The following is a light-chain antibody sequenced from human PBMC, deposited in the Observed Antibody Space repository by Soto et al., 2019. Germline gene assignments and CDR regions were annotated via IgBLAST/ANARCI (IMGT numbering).Light chain of an antibody. V-gene: IGKV3-11*01. J-gene: IGKJ4*01. CDR2: DAS. Sequence: EIVLTQSPGTLSLSPGEIATLSCRASQSISSSLAWYQQNPGQAPRLLIFDASNRATGIPVRFSGSGSGTAFTLTISSLEPDDFTVYYCQQHSDWPLTFGGGTKVDIK. CDR1: QSISSS. CDR3: QQHSDWPLT.